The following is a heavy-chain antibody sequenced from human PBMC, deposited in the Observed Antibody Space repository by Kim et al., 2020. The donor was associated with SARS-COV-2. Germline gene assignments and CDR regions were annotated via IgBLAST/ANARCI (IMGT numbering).Heavy chain of an antibody. CDR3: ARDYSPFYQLQSEEGYYYYYGMDV. CDR1: GFTFSSYS. J-gene: IGHJ6*02. CDR2: ISSSSSYI. Sequence: GGSLRLSCAASGFTFSSYSMNWVRQAPGKGLEWVSSISSSSSYIYYADSVKGRFTISRDNAKNSLYLQMNSLRAEDTAVYYCARDYSPFYQLQSEEGYYYYYGMDVWGQGTTVTVSS. V-gene: IGHV3-21*04. D-gene: IGHD2-2*01.